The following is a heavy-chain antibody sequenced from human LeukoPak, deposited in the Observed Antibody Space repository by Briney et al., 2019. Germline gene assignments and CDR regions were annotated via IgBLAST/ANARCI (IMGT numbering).Heavy chain of an antibody. CDR2: INARGDT. Sequence: SETLSLTSAVYGWSFNDYYWNWIRQPPGKGLEWIGEINARGDTNYNPSLKSRVTISVDTSKKQFSLKLTSMTAADTALYYCARGQVPAARGYNWFDPWGQGTLVTVSS. V-gene: IGHV4-34*01. D-gene: IGHD2-2*01. CDR3: ARGQVPAARGYNWFDP. J-gene: IGHJ5*02. CDR1: GWSFNDYY.